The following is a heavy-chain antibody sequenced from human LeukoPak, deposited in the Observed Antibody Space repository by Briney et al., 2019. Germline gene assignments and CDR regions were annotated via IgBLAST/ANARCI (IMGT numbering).Heavy chain of an antibody. CDR2: IWYDGSNK. D-gene: IGHD2-2*01. CDR1: GFTFSSYG. CDR3: ARGGVVPAAPLGY. Sequence: GGSLRLSCAASGFTFSSYGMHWVRQAPGKGLEWVAVIWYDGSNKYYADSVKGRFTISRDNSKNTLYLQMNSLRAEDTAVYYCARGGVVPAAPLGYWGQGTLVTVSS. J-gene: IGHJ4*02. V-gene: IGHV3-33*01.